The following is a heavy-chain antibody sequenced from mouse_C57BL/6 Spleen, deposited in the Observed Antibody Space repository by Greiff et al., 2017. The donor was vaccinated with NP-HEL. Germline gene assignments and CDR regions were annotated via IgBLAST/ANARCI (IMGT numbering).Heavy chain of an antibody. CDR1: GFSLTSYG. J-gene: IGHJ3*01. V-gene: IGHV2-2*01. CDR2: IWSGGST. D-gene: IGHD6-1*01. CDR3: ARGRQPGFAY. Sequence: VQLQQSGPGLVQPSQSLSITCTVSGFSLTSYGVHWVRQSPGKGLEWLGVIWSGGSTDYNAAFISRLSISKDNSKSQVFFKMNSLQADDTAIYYCARGRQPGFAYWGQGTLVTVSA.